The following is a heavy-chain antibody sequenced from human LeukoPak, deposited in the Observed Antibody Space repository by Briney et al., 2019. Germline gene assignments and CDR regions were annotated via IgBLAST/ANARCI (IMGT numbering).Heavy chain of an antibody. CDR1: GFTFSSYG. D-gene: IGHD3-10*01. V-gene: IGHV3-30*18. CDR3: AKCPFGVRGVFDY. J-gene: IGHJ4*02. CDR2: ISYDGSNK. Sequence: GGSLRLSCAASGFTFSSYGMHWVRQAPGKGLEWVAVISYDGSNKYYADSVKGRFTISRDNSKNTLYLQMNSLRAEDTAVYYCAKCPFGVRGVFDYWGQGTLVTVSS.